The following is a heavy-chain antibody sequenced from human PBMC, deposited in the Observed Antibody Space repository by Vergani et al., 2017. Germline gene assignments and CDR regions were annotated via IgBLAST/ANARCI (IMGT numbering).Heavy chain of an antibody. D-gene: IGHD2-2*01. V-gene: IGHV4-38-2*01. CDR2: IYHTGST. Sequence: QVQLQESGPGQVKPSETLSLTCAVSGYSISDGYYWGWIRQPPGKGLEWIGSIYHTGSTYYNPSLKSRVTLSIDTSKNQFSLKIDSVTAADTAVYFCASRLGFCSDTICYGNTDYWGRGTLVTVSS. J-gene: IGHJ4*02. CDR1: GYSISDGYY. CDR3: ASRLGFCSDTICYGNTDY.